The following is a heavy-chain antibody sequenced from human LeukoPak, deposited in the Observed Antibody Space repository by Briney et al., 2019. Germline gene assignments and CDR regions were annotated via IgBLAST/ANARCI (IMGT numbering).Heavy chain of an antibody. J-gene: IGHJ4*02. CDR3: AKSGLNRFDY. Sequence: GGSLRLSCAASEFSVGSNYMTWVRQAPGKGLEWVSLIYSGGSTYYADSVKGRFTISRDNSKNTLYLQMNSLRAEDTAVYYCAKSGLNRFDYWGQGTLVTVSS. CDR2: IYSGGST. V-gene: IGHV3-66*01. CDR1: EFSVGSNY. D-gene: IGHD2-15*01.